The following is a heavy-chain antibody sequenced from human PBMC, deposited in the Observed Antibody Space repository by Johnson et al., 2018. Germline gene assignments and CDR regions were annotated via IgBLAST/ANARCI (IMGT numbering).Heavy chain of an antibody. J-gene: IGHJ6*02. CDR2: IWYDGSNK. CDR3: AREEFRFLPYYYPGMDV. CDR1: GFTFSSYG. D-gene: IGHD3-10*01. Sequence: QVQLVQSGGGVVQPGRSLRLSCAASGFTFSSYGMHWVRQAPGKGLERVAVIWYDGSNKYYADAVKGRFTISRDNSKNTLYLQMNSLRAEDTAVYYCAREEFRFLPYYYPGMDVWGQGTTVTVSS. V-gene: IGHV3-33*01.